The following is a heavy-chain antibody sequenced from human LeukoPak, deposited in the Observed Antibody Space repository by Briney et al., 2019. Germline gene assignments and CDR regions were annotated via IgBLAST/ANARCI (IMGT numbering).Heavy chain of an antibody. CDR1: GYSFSTYW. J-gene: IGHJ3*02. CDR3: ARDSTTVTTAGAFDI. D-gene: IGHD4-17*01. Sequence: GESLKISCKGSGYSFSTYWIGWVRQMPGKGLERMGVIYPHDSDTRYSPSFQGQVTISADKSISTAYLQWSSLRASDTAMYYCARDSTTVTTAGAFDIWGQGTMVTVSS. CDR2: IYPHDSDT. V-gene: IGHV5-51*01.